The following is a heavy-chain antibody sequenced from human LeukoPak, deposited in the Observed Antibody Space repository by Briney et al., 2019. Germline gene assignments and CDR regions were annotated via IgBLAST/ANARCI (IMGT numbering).Heavy chain of an antibody. CDR3: AKDFVGPDGY. CDR1: GFTFSSYW. D-gene: IGHD2-21*01. Sequence: GGSLRLSCAASGFTFSSYWMHWVRQAPGKGLVWVSRIDSNGRTINYADSVKGRFTISRDNANSVLYLQMNSLRAEDSAVYYCAKDFVGPDGYWGQGTLVTVSS. CDR2: IDSNGRTI. J-gene: IGHJ4*02. V-gene: IGHV3-74*01.